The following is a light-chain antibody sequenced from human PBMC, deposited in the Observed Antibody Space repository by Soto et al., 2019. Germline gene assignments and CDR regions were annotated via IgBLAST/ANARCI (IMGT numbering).Light chain of an antibody. J-gene: IGKJ1*01. Sequence: GDRVTITCRASQSISSWLAWYQQKPGKAPKLLISDASSLESGVPSRSSGDRSGTEFTLTINSLHPEDVATYFCQQFSSYWTFGQGTRVEIK. CDR2: DAS. V-gene: IGKV1-5*01. CDR1: QSISSW. CDR3: QQFSSYWT.